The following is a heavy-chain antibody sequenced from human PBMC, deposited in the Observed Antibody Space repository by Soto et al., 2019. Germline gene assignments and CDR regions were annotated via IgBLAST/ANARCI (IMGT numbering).Heavy chain of an antibody. Sequence: EVQLLEAGGGLVQPGGSLRLSCAASGFSFRDYGMSWVRQAPGKGLEWLSAIIGIGDTAYYADSVRGRFTISRDNSKNTLYLQLNDLGAEDTAIYYCAKDYDYGASLTFDYWGQGTLVTVSS. D-gene: IGHD4-17*01. V-gene: IGHV3-23*01. J-gene: IGHJ4*02. CDR2: IIGIGDTA. CDR1: GFSFRDYG. CDR3: AKDYDYGASLTFDY.